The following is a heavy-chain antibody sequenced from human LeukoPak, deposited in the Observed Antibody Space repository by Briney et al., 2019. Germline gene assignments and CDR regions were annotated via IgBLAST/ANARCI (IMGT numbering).Heavy chain of an antibody. V-gene: IGHV4-61*01. CDR1: GGSVSSGSYY. Sequence: SETLSLTCTVSGGSVSSGSYYWSWIRQPPGKGLEWIGYIYYSGSTNYNPSLKSRVTISVDTPKNQFSLKLSSVTAADTAVYYCARVGSGYYFDYWGQGTLVTVSS. D-gene: IGHD3-22*01. J-gene: IGHJ4*02. CDR2: IYYSGST. CDR3: ARVGSGYYFDY.